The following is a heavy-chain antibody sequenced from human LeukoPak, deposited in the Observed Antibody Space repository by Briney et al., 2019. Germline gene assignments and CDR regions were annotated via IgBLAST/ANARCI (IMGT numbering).Heavy chain of an antibody. CDR2: IYTSGST. Sequence: SETLSLTCTVSGGSISSYYWCWIRQTAGKGLEWIGRIYTSGSTNYNPSLESRVTMSVDTSKNQFSLKLSSVTAADTAVYYCARDRIAVAGTWADDYYYYYGMDVWGQGTTVTVSS. D-gene: IGHD6-19*01. V-gene: IGHV4-4*07. CDR1: GGSISSYY. CDR3: ARDRIAVAGTWADDYYYYYGMDV. J-gene: IGHJ6*02.